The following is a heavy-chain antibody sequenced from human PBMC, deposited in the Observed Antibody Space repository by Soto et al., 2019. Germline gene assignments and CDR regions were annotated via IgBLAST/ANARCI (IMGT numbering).Heavy chain of an antibody. Sequence: EVQLVESGGALVQPGGSLRLSCAASGFTFSSYFMNWVRQAPGKGLEWVSYISSSSSTTYYADSVKGRFTISRDTAKNSLYLHMNSLRDEDTAVYYCARDRPQYSGYSAHVDYFDYWGQGTLVTVSS. CDR1: GFTFSSYF. D-gene: IGHD5-12*01. CDR2: ISSSSSTT. CDR3: ARDRPQYSGYSAHVDYFDY. V-gene: IGHV3-48*02. J-gene: IGHJ4*02.